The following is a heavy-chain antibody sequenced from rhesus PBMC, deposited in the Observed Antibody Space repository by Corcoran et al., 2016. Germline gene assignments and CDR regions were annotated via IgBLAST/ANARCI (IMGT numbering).Heavy chain of an antibody. V-gene: IGHV4-160*01. J-gene: IGHJ4*01. Sequence: QVQLQESGPGLVKPSETLSLTCAVSGGSISSNYWSWIRQPPGKGLEWIGYIYGSGGGTNYNPSLKNRVTISIDTSKNQFSLKLSSVTAADTAVYYCASLIAAAYFDYWGQGVLVTVSS. CDR3: ASLIAAAYFDY. D-gene: IGHD6-25*01. CDR2: IYGSGGGT. CDR1: GGSISSNY.